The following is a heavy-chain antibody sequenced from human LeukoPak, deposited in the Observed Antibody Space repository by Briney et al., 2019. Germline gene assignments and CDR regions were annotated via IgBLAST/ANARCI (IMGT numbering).Heavy chain of an antibody. D-gene: IGHD3-10*01. CDR3: AKVTDHYGSGSSH. V-gene: IGHV3-23*01. CDR2: ISGSGGST. Sequence: GGSLRLSCAASGFTFSSYAMSWVRQAPGKGLEWVSAISGSGGSTYYADSVKGRFTISRDNSENTLFVQMNSLRAEDTAVYYSAKVTDHYGSGSSHWGQGTLVTVSS. CDR1: GFTFSSYA. J-gene: IGHJ4*02.